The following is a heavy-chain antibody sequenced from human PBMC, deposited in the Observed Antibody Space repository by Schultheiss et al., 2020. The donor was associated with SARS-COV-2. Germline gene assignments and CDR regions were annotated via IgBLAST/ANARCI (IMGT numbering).Heavy chain of an antibody. CDR2: IYHSGST. Sequence: SETLSLTCAVSGYSISSGYYWGWIRQPPGKGLEWIGSIYHSGSTYYNPSLKSRVTISVDTSKNQFSLKLSSVTAADTAVYYCVGRPLRWSRDYWGQGTLVTVSS. CDR1: GYSISSGYY. J-gene: IGHJ4*02. D-gene: IGHD6-6*01. V-gene: IGHV4-38-2*01. CDR3: VGRPLRWSRDY.